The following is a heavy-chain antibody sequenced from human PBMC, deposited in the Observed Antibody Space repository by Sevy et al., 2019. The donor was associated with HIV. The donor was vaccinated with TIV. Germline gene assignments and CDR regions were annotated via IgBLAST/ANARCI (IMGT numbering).Heavy chain of an antibody. J-gene: IGHJ4*02. CDR2: TYHRSKWYN. CDR1: GDSVSSNSAA. CDR3: ASGIDAIRRQWLVRNDYFDY. D-gene: IGHD6-19*01. Sequence: KQSQTLSLTCAISGDSVSSNSAAWNWIRQSPSRGLEWLGRTYHRSKWYNDYAVSVKSRITIDPDTSKNQFSLPLNSVTPEDTAVYYCASGIDAIRRQWLVRNDYFDYWGQGTLVTVSS. V-gene: IGHV6-1*01.